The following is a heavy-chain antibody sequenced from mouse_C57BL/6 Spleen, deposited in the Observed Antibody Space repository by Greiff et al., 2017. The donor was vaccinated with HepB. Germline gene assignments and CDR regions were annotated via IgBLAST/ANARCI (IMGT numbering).Heavy chain of an antibody. D-gene: IGHD2-1*01. V-gene: IGHV1-69*01. J-gene: IGHJ4*01. CDR2: IDPSDSYT. CDR1: GYTFTSYW. Sequence: VQLQQPGAELVMPGASVKLSCKASGYTFTSYWMHWVKQRPGQGLEWIGEIDPSDSYTNYNQKFKGKSTLTVDKSSSTAYMQLSSLTSEDTAVYYCALYYLNAMDYWGQGTSVTVSS. CDR3: ALYYLNAMDY.